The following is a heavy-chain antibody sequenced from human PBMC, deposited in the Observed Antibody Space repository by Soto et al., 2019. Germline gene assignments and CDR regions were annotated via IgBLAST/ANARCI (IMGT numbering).Heavy chain of an antibody. CDR2: ISFGGDNK. CDR1: GFTFSSYS. Sequence: GGSLSISCAASGFTFSSYSMHWVRQAPGKGLEWVAVISFGGDNKYYADSVKGRFTISRDNSKNTLYLQMNSLRAEDTAVYYCAKGLGFRYYYYGMDVWGQGTKVTVSS. V-gene: IGHV3-30-3*01. CDR3: AKGLGFRYYYYGMDV. J-gene: IGHJ6*02. D-gene: IGHD6-25*01.